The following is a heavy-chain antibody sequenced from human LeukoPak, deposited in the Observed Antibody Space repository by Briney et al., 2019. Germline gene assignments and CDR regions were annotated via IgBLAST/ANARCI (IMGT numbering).Heavy chain of an antibody. CDR2: IYSSGST. V-gene: IGHV4-39*01. Sequence: SETLSLTCTVSGGSISSSSYYWGWIRQPPGKGLEWIGSIYSSGSTYYNPSLKSRVTLFVDTSKNQFTLRLSSLTAADTAVYYCARRVVPAAYGYWGQGTLVTVSS. J-gene: IGHJ4*02. CDR1: GGSISSSSYY. CDR3: ARRVVPAAYGY. D-gene: IGHD2-2*01.